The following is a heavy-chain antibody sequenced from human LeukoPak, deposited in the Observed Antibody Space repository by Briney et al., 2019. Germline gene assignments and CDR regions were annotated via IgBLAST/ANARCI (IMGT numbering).Heavy chain of an antibody. D-gene: IGHD5-12*01. CDR1: GFTFSSYA. J-gene: IGHJ6*02. V-gene: IGHV3-30-3*01. Sequence: GGSLRLSCAASGFTFSSYAMHWVRQAPGKGLEWVAVISYDGSNKYYADSVKGRFTISRDNSKNTLYLQMNSLRAEDTAVYYCARDRAAMARMGGMDAWGQGTTVTV. CDR2: ISYDGSNK. CDR3: ARDRAAMARMGGMDA.